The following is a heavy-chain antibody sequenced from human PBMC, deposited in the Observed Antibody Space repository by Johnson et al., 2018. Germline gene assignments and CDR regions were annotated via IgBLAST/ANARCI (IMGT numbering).Heavy chain of an antibody. CDR2: ISWNSGSI. CDR1: GFTFDDYA. D-gene: IGHD2-15*01. J-gene: IGHJ3*02. Sequence: EVQLVESGGGLVQPGRSLRLSCAASGFTFDDYAMHWVRQAPGKGLEWVSGISWNSGSIGYADSVKGRFTISRDNAKNSLYLQMNSLRAEETAVYYCARGFCSGGSCYAPGGAFDIWGQGTMVTVSS. V-gene: IGHV3-9*01. CDR3: ARGFCSGGSCYAPGGAFDI.